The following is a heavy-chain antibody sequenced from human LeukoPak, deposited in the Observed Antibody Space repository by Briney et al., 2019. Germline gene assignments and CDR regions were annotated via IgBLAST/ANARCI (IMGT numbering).Heavy chain of an antibody. CDR3: AKGGAVVVPAALDY. V-gene: IGHV3-9*01. D-gene: IGHD2-2*01. J-gene: IGHJ4*02. Sequence: GGSLRLSCAASGFTFDDYAMHWVRQAPGNGLEWVSGISWNSGSIGYADSVKGRFTISRDNAKNSLYLQMNSLRAEDTALYYCAKGGAVVVPAALDYWGQGTLVTVSS. CDR2: ISWNSGSI. CDR1: GFTFDDYA.